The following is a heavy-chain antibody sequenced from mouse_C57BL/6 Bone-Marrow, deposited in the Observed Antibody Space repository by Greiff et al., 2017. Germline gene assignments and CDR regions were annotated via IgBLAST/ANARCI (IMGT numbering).Heavy chain of an antibody. J-gene: IGHJ2*01. V-gene: IGHV1-15*01. Sequence: QVQLQQSGAELVRPGASVTLSCKASGYTFTDYEMHWVKQTPVHGLEWIGAIDPETGGTAYNQKFKGKAILTADKSSSTAYMELRSLTSEDSAVYYCTMLITTVVATHYFDYWGQGTTLTVSS. CDR3: TMLITTVVATHYFDY. CDR2: IDPETGGT. CDR1: GYTFTDYE. D-gene: IGHD1-1*01.